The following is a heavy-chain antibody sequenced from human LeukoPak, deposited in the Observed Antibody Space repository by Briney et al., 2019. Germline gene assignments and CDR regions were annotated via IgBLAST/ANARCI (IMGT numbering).Heavy chain of an antibody. CDR2: ISSSGSTI. V-gene: IGHV3-48*03. CDR3: ARAGWGYYLDY. J-gene: IGHJ4*02. D-gene: IGHD2-21*01. Sequence: GGSLRLSCAASGFTFSSYEMNWVRQAPGKGLEWVSYISSSGSTIYYADSVKGRFTISRDNAKNSLYLQMNSLRAEDTAVYYCARAGWGYYLDYWGQGTLVTVSS. CDR1: GFTFSSYE.